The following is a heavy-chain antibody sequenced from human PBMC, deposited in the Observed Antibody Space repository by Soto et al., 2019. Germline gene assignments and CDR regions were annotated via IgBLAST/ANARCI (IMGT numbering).Heavy chain of an antibody. CDR2: ISGSGGST. D-gene: IGHD6-13*01. J-gene: IGHJ4*02. V-gene: IGHV3-23*01. CDR3: AKDRGLSSSWYHEDSGYFDY. Sequence: TGGFLRLSCAASGVTFISYAMSWVRQAPGKGLEWVSAISGSGGSTYYADSVKGRFTISRDNSKNTLYLQMNSLRAEDTAVYYCAKDRGLSSSWYHEDSGYFDYWGQGTLVTVSS. CDR1: GVTFISYA.